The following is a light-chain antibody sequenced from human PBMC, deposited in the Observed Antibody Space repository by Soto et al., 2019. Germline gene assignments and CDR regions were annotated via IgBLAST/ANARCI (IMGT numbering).Light chain of an antibody. CDR1: QTISIW. Sequence: DIQMTQSPSTLSGSVGDRVTITCRASQTISIWLAWYQQKPGKAPKLLIYKASTLKSGVPSRFSGSGSGTDFTLTISSLQPDDFAAYYCQHYNSYSEAFGQGTKVELK. J-gene: IGKJ1*01. CDR3: QHYNSYSEA. V-gene: IGKV1-5*03. CDR2: KAS.